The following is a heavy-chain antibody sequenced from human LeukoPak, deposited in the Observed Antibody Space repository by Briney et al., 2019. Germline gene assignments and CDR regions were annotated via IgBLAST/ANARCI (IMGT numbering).Heavy chain of an antibody. V-gene: IGHV4-4*07. Sequence: PSETLSLTCTVSGGSISSYYWSWIRQPAGKGLEWIGRIHTSGSTNYNPSLKSRVTISVDTSKNQFSLRLNSVTAADTAVYYCARSSEGRYYYDSSGYSYYYYYMDVWGKGTTVTISS. CDR3: ARSSEGRYYYDSSGYSYYYYYMDV. D-gene: IGHD3-22*01. CDR2: IHTSGST. J-gene: IGHJ6*03. CDR1: GGSISSYY.